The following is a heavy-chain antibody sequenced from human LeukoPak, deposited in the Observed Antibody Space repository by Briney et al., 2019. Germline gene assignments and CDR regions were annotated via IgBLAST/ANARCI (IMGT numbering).Heavy chain of an antibody. V-gene: IGHV4-39*07. D-gene: IGHD6-13*01. CDR1: GGSISSGSYY. CDR3: ARAYSPPQWSPFDY. J-gene: IGHJ4*02. Sequence: PSQTLSLTCTVSGGSISSGSYYWGWIRQPPGKGLEWIGSIYYSGSTYYKPSLKSRVTISLDTSKNQFSLKLSSVTAADTAVYYCARAYSPPQWSPFDYWGQGTLVTVSS. CDR2: IYYSGST.